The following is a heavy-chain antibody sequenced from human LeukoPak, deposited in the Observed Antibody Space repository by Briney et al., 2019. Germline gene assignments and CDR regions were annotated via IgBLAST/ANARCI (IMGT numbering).Heavy chain of an antibody. CDR2: IYHLGST. Sequence: SETLPLTCTVSGGSISSANSYWGWIRQPPGKGLEWIASIYHLGSTYYNPSLKSRVTISVDTSKNQFSLKVTSVTAADTAVYYCARLAETPHKDCSSTSCYTFYYYYYMDVWGKGTTVTVSS. V-gene: IGHV4-39*01. CDR1: GGSISSANSY. D-gene: IGHD2-2*02. J-gene: IGHJ6*03. CDR3: ARLAETPHKDCSSTSCYTFYYYYYMDV.